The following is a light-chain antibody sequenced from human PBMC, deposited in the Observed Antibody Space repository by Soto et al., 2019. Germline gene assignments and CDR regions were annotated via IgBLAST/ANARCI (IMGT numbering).Light chain of an antibody. CDR3: ETWDNSLSAYVV. V-gene: IGLV1-51*01. Sequence: QAVVTQPPSVSAAPGQKVTISCSGSSSNIGNNFVSWYQQLPGTAPKLLIYDNNKRPSGIPDRFSGSKSGTSATLGITGLQTGDEADYYCETWDNSLSAYVVFGGGTKVTVL. CDR2: DNN. J-gene: IGLJ2*01. CDR1: SSNIGNNF.